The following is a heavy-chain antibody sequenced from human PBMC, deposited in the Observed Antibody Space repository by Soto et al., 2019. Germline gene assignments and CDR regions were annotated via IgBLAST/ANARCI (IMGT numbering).Heavy chain of an antibody. J-gene: IGHJ4*02. V-gene: IGHV1-18*01. D-gene: IGHD2-2*01. CDR3: ARTYCSTTSCSDYFDS. Sequence: QVQLVQSGAEVKKPGASVKVSCKASGYTFTSYGISWVRQAPGQGLEWMGWISAYNGGTNYAQKFQGRVTMTRDTSISTAYMELSRLTSDDTAVYYCARTYCSTTSCSDYFDSWGQGTMVTVSS. CDR2: ISAYNGGT. CDR1: GYTFTSYG.